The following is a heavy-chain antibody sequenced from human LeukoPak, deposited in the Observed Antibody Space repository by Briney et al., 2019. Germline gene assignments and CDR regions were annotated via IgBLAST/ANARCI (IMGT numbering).Heavy chain of an antibody. D-gene: IGHD3-22*01. J-gene: IGHJ1*01. CDR2: ISGSGDGT. CDR1: GFTFSSYA. V-gene: IGHV3-23*01. Sequence: PGGSLRLSCAASGFTFSSYAMSWARQAPGKGLEWVSTISGSGDGTYHADSVKGRFTISRDNSKNTVYLQMNSLRADDTAVYYCAKDLDDSSGSYSYHHWGQGTLVTVSS. CDR3: AKDLDDSSGSYSYHH.